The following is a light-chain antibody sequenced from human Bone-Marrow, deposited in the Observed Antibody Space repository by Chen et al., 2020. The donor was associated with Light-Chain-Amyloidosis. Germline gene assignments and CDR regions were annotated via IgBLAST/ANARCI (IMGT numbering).Light chain of an antibody. CDR1: QRVSSN. Sequence: EIMMTQSPATLSVSPGERATLSCRASQRVSSNLAWYQQKPGQAPRLLIYDASTRATGIPARLSGSGSGTEFTLTISSLQSEDVAVYYCQQDNNWHPLFGGGTKVEIK. V-gene: IGKV3-15*01. J-gene: IGKJ4*01. CDR3: QQDNNWHPL. CDR2: DAS.